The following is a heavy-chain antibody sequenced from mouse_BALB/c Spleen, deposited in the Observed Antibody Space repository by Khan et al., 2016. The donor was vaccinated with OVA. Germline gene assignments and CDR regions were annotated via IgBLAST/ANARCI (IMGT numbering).Heavy chain of an antibody. Sequence: VQLVESGPGLVAPSQSLSITCTISGFSLTNYGVHWVRQPPGKGLEWLVVIWSDGSTTYNSALKSRLTISKDNSKSQVFLKMNSLQSEDTAVYYCARQHYYHYDLMDYWGQGTSVTVSS. D-gene: IGHD2-1*01. J-gene: IGHJ4*01. V-gene: IGHV2-6-1*01. CDR2: IWSDGST. CDR1: GFSLTNYG. CDR3: ARQHYYHYDLMDY.